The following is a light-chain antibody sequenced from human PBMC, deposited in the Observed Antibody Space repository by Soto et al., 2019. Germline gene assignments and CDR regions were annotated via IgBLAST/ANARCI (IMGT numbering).Light chain of an antibody. CDR3: QQSYTTPVYS. Sequence: DIQMTQSPSSLSASVGDRVTITCRASQNILFYLNWYQQKPGKAPKLLIYAASNLHSGVPSRFSGSGSGTAVTLPISSLQPEDVATYFCQQSYTTPVYSFGQGTKLEIK. J-gene: IGKJ2*01. V-gene: IGKV1-39*01. CDR1: QNILFY. CDR2: AAS.